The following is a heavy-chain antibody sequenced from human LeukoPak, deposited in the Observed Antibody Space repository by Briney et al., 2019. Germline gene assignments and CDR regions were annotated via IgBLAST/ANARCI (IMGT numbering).Heavy chain of an antibody. CDR1: GGSISSYS. CDR3: ARAEFMYGELGLFDY. J-gene: IGHJ4*02. D-gene: IGHD3-10*02. Sequence: SETLSLTCTVSGGSISSYSWSWIRQPPGKGLEWIGYIYYSGSTNYNPSLKSRVTISVDTSKNQFSLKLSSVTAADTAVYYCARAEFMYGELGLFDYWGQGTLVTVSS. V-gene: IGHV4-59*01. CDR2: IYYSGST.